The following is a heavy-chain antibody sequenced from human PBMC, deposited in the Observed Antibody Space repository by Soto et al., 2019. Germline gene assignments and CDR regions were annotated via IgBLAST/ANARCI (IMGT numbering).Heavy chain of an antibody. CDR1: GFTFSSYW. J-gene: IGHJ6*04. Sequence: GGSLRLSCAASGFTFSSYWMHWVRQAPGKGLVWVSRINSDGSRTSYADSVKGRFTISRDNAKNTLYLQMNSLRAEDTAVYYCARSGYCSGGSCLLPYYCYYGMEVWGKGSTVTVSS. CDR2: INSDGSRT. CDR3: ARSGYCSGGSCLLPYYCYYGMEV. V-gene: IGHV3-74*01. D-gene: IGHD2-15*01.